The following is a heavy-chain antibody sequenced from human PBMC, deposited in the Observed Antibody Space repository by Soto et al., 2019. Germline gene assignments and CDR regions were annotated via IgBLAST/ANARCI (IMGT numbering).Heavy chain of an antibody. CDR1: GGSISSSSYY. V-gene: IGHV4-39*01. D-gene: IGHD5-18*01. J-gene: IGHJ4*02. Sequence: TLSLTCTVSGGSISSSSYYWGCIRQPPGKGLEWIASIDYTGNTFHNPSLTSRVTISVDTSKNQFSLKVTSVTAADTAVYYCARINKGYGTDSWGQGTLVTVSS. CDR3: ARINKGYGTDS. CDR2: IDYTGNT.